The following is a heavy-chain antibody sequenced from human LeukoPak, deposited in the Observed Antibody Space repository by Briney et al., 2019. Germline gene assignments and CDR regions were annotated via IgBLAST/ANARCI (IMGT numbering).Heavy chain of an antibody. D-gene: IGHD5-12*01. CDR2: ISSSGSDI. Sequence: GGSLRLSCAASGFTFITYSMNWVRQAPGKGLEWVSSISSSGSDIYYADSVKGRFTISRDNAKNTLYLQMNSLRAEDTAVYYCARGYSGYFYYWGQGTLVTVSS. V-gene: IGHV3-21*01. CDR1: GFTFITYS. J-gene: IGHJ4*02. CDR3: ARGYSGYFYY.